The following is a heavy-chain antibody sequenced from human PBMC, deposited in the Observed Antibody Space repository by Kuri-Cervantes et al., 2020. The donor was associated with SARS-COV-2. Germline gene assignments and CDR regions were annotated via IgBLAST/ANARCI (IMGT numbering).Heavy chain of an antibody. CDR2: INPNSGGT. Sequence: ASVKVSCKASGYTFTSYGISWVRQAPGQGLEWMGWINPNSGGTNYAQKFQGRVTMTRDTSISTAYMELSRLRSDDTAVYYCARLSLGVVVAATDYWGQGTLVTVSS. CDR1: GYTFTSYG. V-gene: IGHV1-2*02. J-gene: IGHJ4*02. D-gene: IGHD2-15*01. CDR3: ARLSLGVVVAATDY.